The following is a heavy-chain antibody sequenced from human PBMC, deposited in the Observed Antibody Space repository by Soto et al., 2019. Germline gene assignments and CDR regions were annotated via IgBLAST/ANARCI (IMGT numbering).Heavy chain of an antibody. CDR1: GGSISSGDYY. V-gene: IGHV4-31*03. J-gene: IGHJ5*02. CDR3: ARWWSGSRQGFDP. Sequence: QVQLQESGPGLVKPSQTLSLTCTVSGGSISSGDYYWSWIRQQPGKGLEWIGYIYYSGSTYYNPSLKSRVTITVDTSKNQFSLQLSSVTAADTAVYYCARWWSGSRQGFDPWGQGPLVTVSS. D-gene: IGHD3-3*01. CDR2: IYYSGST.